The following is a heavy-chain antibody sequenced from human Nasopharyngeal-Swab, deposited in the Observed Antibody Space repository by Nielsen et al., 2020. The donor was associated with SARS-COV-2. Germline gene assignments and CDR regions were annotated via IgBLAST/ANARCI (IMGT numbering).Heavy chain of an antibody. Sequence: SETLSLTCTVSGGSVSSGSYYWSWIRQPPGKGLEWIGYIYYSGSTNYNPSLKSRVTMSVDTSKNQFSLKLSSVTAADTAVYYCARGGWRGFGELLSSYWYFDLWGRGTLVTVSS. V-gene: IGHV4-61*01. CDR2: IYYSGST. CDR1: GGSVSSGSYY. J-gene: IGHJ2*01. D-gene: IGHD3-10*01. CDR3: ARGGWRGFGELLSSYWYFDL.